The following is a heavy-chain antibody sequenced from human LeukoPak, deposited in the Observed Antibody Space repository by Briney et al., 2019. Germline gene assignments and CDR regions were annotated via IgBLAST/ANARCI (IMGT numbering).Heavy chain of an antibody. CDR3: ARDPVGVRYSSGPGAKFDY. D-gene: IGHD6-19*01. V-gene: IGHV3-30*03. Sequence: GGSLRLSCVASGFTFSNYGMHWVRQAPGKGLEWLAVISYDGSKKYYSDSVKGRFTISRDNSENTLYLQMNSLRAEDTAVYYCARDPVGVRYSSGPGAKFDYWGQGTLVTVSS. J-gene: IGHJ4*02. CDR2: ISYDGSKK. CDR1: GFTFSNYG.